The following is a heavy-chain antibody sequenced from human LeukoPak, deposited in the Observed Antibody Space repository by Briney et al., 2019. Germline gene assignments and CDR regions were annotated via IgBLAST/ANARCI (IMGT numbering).Heavy chain of an antibody. CDR1: GFTFSSYG. V-gene: IGHV3-23*01. CDR2: IGGRGGSA. Sequence: PGGTLRLSCAASGFTFSSYGMSWVRQAPGKGLEWVSGIGGRGGSAYYADSVKGRFTISRDNSKNTLYLRMNSLRAEDTAVYYCARAHWFLDYGDHPAVRNWFDPWGQGTLVTVSS. J-gene: IGHJ5*02. D-gene: IGHD4-17*01. CDR3: ARAHWFLDYGDHPAVRNWFDP.